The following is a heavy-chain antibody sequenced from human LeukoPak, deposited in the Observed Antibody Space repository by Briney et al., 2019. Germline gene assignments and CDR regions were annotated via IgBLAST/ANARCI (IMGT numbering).Heavy chain of an antibody. CDR2: ISWNSGSI. D-gene: IGHD6-13*01. CDR1: GFTFDDYA. J-gene: IGHJ4*02. V-gene: IGHV3-9*01. Sequence: GGSLRLSCAASGFTFDDYAMHWVRQAPGKGLEWVSGISWNSGSIGYADSVKGRFTISRDNAKNSLYLQMNSPRAEDTALYYCAFGIAAAGAFDYWGQGTLVTVSS. CDR3: AFGIAAAGAFDY.